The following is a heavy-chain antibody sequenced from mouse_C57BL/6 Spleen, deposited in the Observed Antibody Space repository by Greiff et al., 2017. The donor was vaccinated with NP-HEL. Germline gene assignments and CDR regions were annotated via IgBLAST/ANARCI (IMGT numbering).Heavy chain of an antibody. CDR3: AREYYSNYFDY. D-gene: IGHD2-5*01. Sequence: QVQLQQSGPGLVQPSQRLSITCTVSGFSLTSYGVHWVRQSPGKGLEWLGVIWRGGSTDYNAAFISRLSISKDNSKSQVFFKMNSLQADDTAIYYCAREYYSNYFDYWGQGTTLTVSS. J-gene: IGHJ2*01. CDR2: IWRGGST. V-gene: IGHV2-2*01. CDR1: GFSLTSYG.